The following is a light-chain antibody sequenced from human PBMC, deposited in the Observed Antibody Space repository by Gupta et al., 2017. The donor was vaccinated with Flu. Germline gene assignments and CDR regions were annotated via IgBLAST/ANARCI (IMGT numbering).Light chain of an antibody. CDR3: ATWDDSLSRRV. Sequence: QSVLIQPPSASGTPGQRVTISCSGSRSNIGSNFVYWYQQLPGTAPKLLIYKNTQRPSGVPDRFSGSKSGTSASLAISGLRSEDEARYYGATWDDSLSRRVFGGGTKLTVL. CDR1: RSNIGSNF. CDR2: KNT. J-gene: IGLJ3*02. V-gene: IGLV1-47*01.